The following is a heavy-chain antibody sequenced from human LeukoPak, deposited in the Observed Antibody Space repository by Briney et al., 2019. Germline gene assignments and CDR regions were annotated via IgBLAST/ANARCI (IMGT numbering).Heavy chain of an antibody. CDR1: GFTFDDYA. CDR2: ISSTGGFI. CDR3: ARQLPQYAFDI. J-gene: IGHJ3*02. Sequence: SGGSLRLSCAASGFTFDDYAMHWVRQAPGKGLEWVSGISSTGGFIYYADSVKGRFTISRDNAKKSLYLQLNNLRAEDTAVYYCARQLPQYAFDIWGQGTMVTVSS. D-gene: IGHD4-4*01. V-gene: IGHV3-21*01.